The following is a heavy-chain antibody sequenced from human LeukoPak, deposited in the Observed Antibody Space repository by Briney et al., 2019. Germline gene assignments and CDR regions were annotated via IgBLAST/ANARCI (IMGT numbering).Heavy chain of an antibody. CDR3: ARGGGRITMVVVVIPGYYFDH. J-gene: IGHJ4*02. Sequence: GASVKVSCKASGYTFTSYGISWVRQAPGEGLEWMGWISADNGNTNYAQKLQGRVTMTTDTSTSTAYMELRSLRSDDTAVYYCARGGGRITMVVVVIPGYYFDHWGQGTLVTVSS. CDR1: GYTFTSYG. CDR2: ISADNGNT. D-gene: IGHD3-22*01. V-gene: IGHV1-18*01.